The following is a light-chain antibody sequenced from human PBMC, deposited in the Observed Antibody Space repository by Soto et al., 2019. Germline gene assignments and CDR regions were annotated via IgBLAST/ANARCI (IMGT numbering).Light chain of an antibody. CDR1: QSVSSVY. J-gene: IGKJ2*03. V-gene: IGKV3-20*01. CDR3: YQYGSSPYS. Sequence: EIVVTQSPGTLSFSPGQRATLSCRATQSVSSVYLAWYQKKPGQAPRLLIYAASNRANVIPDRFSGSGSGTDFTVTISGLEPEDFAVYYCYQYGSSPYSFGEGTKLEIK. CDR2: AAS.